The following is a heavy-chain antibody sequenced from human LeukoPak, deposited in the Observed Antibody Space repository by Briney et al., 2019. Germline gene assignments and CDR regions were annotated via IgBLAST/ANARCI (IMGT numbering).Heavy chain of an antibody. Sequence: SSETLSLTCTVSGGSISSYYWSWIRQPPGKGLEWIGYIYYSGSTNYNPSLKNRVTISVDTSKNQFSLKLSSVTAADTAVYYCARYDYYGSGSYGHWGQGTLVTVSS. J-gene: IGHJ4*02. V-gene: IGHV4-59*01. CDR1: GGSISSYY. D-gene: IGHD3-10*01. CDR3: ARYDYYGSGSYGH. CDR2: IYYSGST.